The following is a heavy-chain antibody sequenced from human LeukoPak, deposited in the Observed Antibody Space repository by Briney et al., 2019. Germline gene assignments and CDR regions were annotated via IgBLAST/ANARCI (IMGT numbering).Heavy chain of an antibody. Sequence: PSETLSLTCTVSGGSISSSSYYWGWIRQPPGKGLEWIGSINYSGSTYYNPSLKSRVTISVDRSKNQFSLKLSSVTAADTAVYYCARGYCSGGSCYSSSYYSYMDVWGKGTTVTVSS. J-gene: IGHJ6*03. V-gene: IGHV4-39*07. CDR3: ARGYCSGGSCYSSSYYSYMDV. CDR1: GGSISSSSYY. CDR2: INYSGST. D-gene: IGHD2-15*01.